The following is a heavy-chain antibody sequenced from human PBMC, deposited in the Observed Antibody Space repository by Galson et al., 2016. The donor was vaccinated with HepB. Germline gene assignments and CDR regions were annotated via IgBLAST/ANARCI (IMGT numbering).Heavy chain of an antibody. CDR1: GYTFTPFP. CDR3: ARKDYYTSGVYHFGS. V-gene: IGHV1-3*01. D-gene: IGHD3-10*01. CDR2: INAANGDT. J-gene: IGHJ4*02. Sequence: SVKVSCKASGYTFTPFPIHWVRQARGEGLEWMGWINAANGDTGYSQTFQGRITITTDTSAGTTYMELGSLTSEDTAVYFCARKDYYTSGVYHFGSWGQGTLVTVSS.